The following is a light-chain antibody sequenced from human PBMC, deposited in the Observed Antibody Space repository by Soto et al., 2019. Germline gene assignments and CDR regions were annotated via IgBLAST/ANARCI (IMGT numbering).Light chain of an antibody. CDR3: QQYDNLPFT. CDR2: DAS. Sequence: DIQMTQSPSSLSASVGDRVTITCQASQDISNYLNWYQQKPGKAPKLLIYDASNLETVVPSRFSGSGSGTDFTFTSSSLQPEDIATYYCQQYDNLPFTFGPGTKVDIK. V-gene: IGKV1-33*01. J-gene: IGKJ3*01. CDR1: QDISNY.